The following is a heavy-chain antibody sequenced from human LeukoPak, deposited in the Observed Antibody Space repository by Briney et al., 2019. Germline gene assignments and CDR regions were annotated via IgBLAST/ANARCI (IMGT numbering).Heavy chain of an antibody. Sequence: GGSLRLSCAVSGFTFRTFWMTWVRQAPRKGLEWVGNIKRDGSETYYAASVRGRFTISRGNAKNSLYLQMNSLRAEDTAVYFCARERETYNDYWGQGTLVTVSS. CDR3: ARERETYNDY. D-gene: IGHD1-1*01. J-gene: IGHJ4*02. CDR1: GFTFRTFW. CDR2: IKRDGSET. V-gene: IGHV3-7*01.